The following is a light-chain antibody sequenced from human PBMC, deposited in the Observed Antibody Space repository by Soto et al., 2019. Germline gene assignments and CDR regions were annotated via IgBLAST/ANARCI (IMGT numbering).Light chain of an antibody. V-gene: IGLV2-14*01. CDR2: AVS. CDR1: SSDVGLYDY. J-gene: IGLJ6*01. CDR3: SSYTRDSSYV. Sequence: QSALTQPASVSGSPGQSITISCTGTSSDVGLYDYVSWYQQHPGKAPQLMIYAVSNRPSGVSNRFSASKSGNTASLFISGLQAEDEADYYCSSYTRDSSYVFGYGTKVTVX.